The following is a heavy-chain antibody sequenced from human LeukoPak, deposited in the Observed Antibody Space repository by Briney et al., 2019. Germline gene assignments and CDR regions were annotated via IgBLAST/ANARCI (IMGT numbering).Heavy chain of an antibody. CDR1: GFLFSDYG. Sequence: GGSLRLSCALSGFLFSDYGFHWVRQAPGKGLEWVAVTRFDGSIKQYADSVKGRFTISRDDSKNTLYLQMNFLKSEDTAVYYCARWGGTRQHCFDYWGQGTLVTVSS. CDR2: TRFDGSIK. J-gene: IGHJ4*02. V-gene: IGHV3-33*01. CDR3: ARWGGTRQHCFDY. D-gene: IGHD1-1*01.